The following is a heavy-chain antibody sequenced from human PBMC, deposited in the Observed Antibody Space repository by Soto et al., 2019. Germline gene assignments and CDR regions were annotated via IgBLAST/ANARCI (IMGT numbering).Heavy chain of an antibody. D-gene: IGHD1-20*01. CDR2: ISAYNGNT. CDR1: GYPFSSYG. V-gene: IGHV1-18*01. Sequence: ASVKVSCKGSGYPFSSYGISWVRQAPGQGLEWMGWISAYNGNTNYVEKFQGRVTMTTDISTSTAYMEVRGLRSDDTAVYYCARDPPITGSLRGAPLMAVWGQGTTVTV. CDR3: ARDPPITGSLRGAPLMAV. J-gene: IGHJ6*02.